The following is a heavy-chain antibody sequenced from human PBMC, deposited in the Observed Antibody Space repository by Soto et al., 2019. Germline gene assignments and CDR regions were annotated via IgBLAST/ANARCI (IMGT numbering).Heavy chain of an antibody. CDR1: GYSFTSYW. D-gene: IGHD6-6*01. V-gene: IGHV5-51*01. Sequence: PGESLKISCNGSGYSFTSYWIGWVRQMPGKGLEWMGIIYPGDSDTRYSPSFQGQVTISADKSISTAYLQWSSLKASDTAMYYCARHRYSSSAALDYWGQGTLVTVSS. CDR2: IYPGDSDT. CDR3: ARHRYSSSAALDY. J-gene: IGHJ4*02.